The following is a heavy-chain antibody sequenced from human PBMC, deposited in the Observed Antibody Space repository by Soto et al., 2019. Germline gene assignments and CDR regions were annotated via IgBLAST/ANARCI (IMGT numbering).Heavy chain of an antibody. CDR3: ARVVYCSGGSCYSYFDY. CDR1: GGTFSSYA. CDR2: IIPIFGTA. Sequence: QVQLVQCGAEVKKPGSSVKVSCKASGGTFSSYAISWVRQAPGQGLEWMGGIIPIFGTANYAQKFQGRVTITADESTSTAYMELSSLRSEDTAVYYCARVVYCSGGSCYSYFDYWGQGTLVTVSS. D-gene: IGHD2-15*01. J-gene: IGHJ4*02. V-gene: IGHV1-69*12.